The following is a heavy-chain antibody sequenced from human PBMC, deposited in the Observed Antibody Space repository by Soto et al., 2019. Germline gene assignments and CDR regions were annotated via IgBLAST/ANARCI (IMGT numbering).Heavy chain of an antibody. V-gene: IGHV3-11*01. CDR1: GFTFSDYY. Sequence: GGSLRLSCAASGFTFSDYYMSWIRQAPGKGLEWVSYISSSGSTIYYADSVKGRFTISRDNAKNSLYLQMNSLRAEDTAVYYCARDYSSGWYRWRIFDYWGQGTLVTVSS. J-gene: IGHJ4*02. CDR2: ISSSGSTI. CDR3: ARDYSSGWYRWRIFDY. D-gene: IGHD6-19*01.